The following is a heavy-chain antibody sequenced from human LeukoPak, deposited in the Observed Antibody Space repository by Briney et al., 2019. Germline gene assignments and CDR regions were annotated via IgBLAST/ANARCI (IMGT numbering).Heavy chain of an antibody. CDR3: ARGLRRVAAGTNNWFDP. CDR1: GYTFTGYY. Sequence: ASVKVSCKASGYTFTGYYMHWARQAPGQGLEWMGWTTPNSGGTNYAQKFQGRVTMTRATSISKSYMELSRLRSDHTAVYYCARGLRRVAAGTNNWFDPWGQGTLVTVSS. CDR2: TTPNSGGT. V-gene: IGHV1-2*02. D-gene: IGHD1-7*01. J-gene: IGHJ5*02.